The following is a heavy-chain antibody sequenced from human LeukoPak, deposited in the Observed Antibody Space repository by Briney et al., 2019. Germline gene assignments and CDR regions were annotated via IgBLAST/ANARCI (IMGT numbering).Heavy chain of an antibody. J-gene: IGHJ4*02. CDR2: IYPGDSDT. CDR3: ARQGRYSYGLYYFDY. D-gene: IGHD5-18*01. V-gene: IGHV5-51*01. CDR1: GYSFTSYW. Sequence: GESLQISCKGSGYSFTSYWIGWVRQMPGKGLEWMGIIYPGDSDTRYSPSFQGQVTISADKSISTAYLQWSSLKASDTAMYYCARQGRYSYGLYYFDYWGQGTLVTVSS.